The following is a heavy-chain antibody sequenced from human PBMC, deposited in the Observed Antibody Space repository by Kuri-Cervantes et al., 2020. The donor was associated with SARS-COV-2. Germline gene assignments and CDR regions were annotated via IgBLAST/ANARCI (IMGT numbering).Heavy chain of an antibody. V-gene: IGHV1-8*03. D-gene: IGHD2-21*01. CDR3: ARSGAGDPFDN. Sequence: ASVKVSCKASGYTFTSYTISWVRQAPGQGLEWMGRIIPNIGITGYAQKFQGRVTITANNSMSTAYMELSSLRFEDTAVYYCARSGAGDPFDNWGQGTLVTVSS. CDR2: IIPNIGIT. J-gene: IGHJ4*02. CDR1: GYTFTSYT.